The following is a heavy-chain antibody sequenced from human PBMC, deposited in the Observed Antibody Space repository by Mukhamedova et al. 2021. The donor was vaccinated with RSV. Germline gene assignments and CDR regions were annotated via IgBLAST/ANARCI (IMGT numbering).Heavy chain of an antibody. CDR2: LYSGGST. D-gene: IGHD5-24*01. V-gene: IGHV3-53*01. Sequence: SDYMSWVRQAPGKGLEWVSLLYSGGSTYYADSVRGRFTISRDNSKNTLYLQMNSLRAEDTAIYYCARNRGRVGYHADYSGQGPLV. CDR3: ARNRGRVGYHADY. J-gene: IGHJ4*02. CDR1: SDY.